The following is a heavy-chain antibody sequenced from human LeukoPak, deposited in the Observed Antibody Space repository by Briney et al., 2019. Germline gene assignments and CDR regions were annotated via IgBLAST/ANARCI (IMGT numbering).Heavy chain of an antibody. V-gene: IGHV3-21*04. Sequence: PGGSLRLSCAASGFTFSSYSMNWVRQAPGKGLEWVSSISSSSSYIYYADSVKGRFTISRDNAKNSLYLQMNSLRAEDTAVYYCARDLSRYYGSGTYWGQGTLVTVSS. J-gene: IGHJ4*02. CDR2: ISSSSSYI. CDR3: ARDLSRYYGSGTY. D-gene: IGHD3-10*01. CDR1: GFTFSSYS.